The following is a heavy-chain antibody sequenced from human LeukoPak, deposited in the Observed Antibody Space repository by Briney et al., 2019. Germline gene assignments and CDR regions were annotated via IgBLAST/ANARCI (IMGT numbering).Heavy chain of an antibody. D-gene: IGHD6-6*01. V-gene: IGHV3-53*01. CDR2: IYTGGST. CDR1: GFTISSNY. Sequence: PGGSLSRSGAASGFTISSNYMSWLRQAPGKGLEWVSVIYTGGSTYYADSVKGRFTISRDNSKNTLYLQMNSLRAEDTAVYYCARVRPHPIIDVWGKGTTVTVSS. CDR3: ARVRPHPIIDV. J-gene: IGHJ6*03.